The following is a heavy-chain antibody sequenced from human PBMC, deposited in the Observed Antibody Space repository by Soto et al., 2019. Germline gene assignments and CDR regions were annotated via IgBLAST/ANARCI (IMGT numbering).Heavy chain of an antibody. Sequence: SVKVSCKASGGTFSTYTITWVRQAPGQGLEWMGRIIPIIGIINYAQKFQGRVTMTVDTSTTTAYMELRSLTSDDRAVYYCAKNGQPPYYYYGMDVWGQGTTVTVSS. V-gene: IGHV1-69*02. CDR2: IIPIIGII. J-gene: IGHJ6*02. CDR3: AKNGQPPYYYYGMDV. CDR1: GGTFSTYT. D-gene: IGHD2-8*01.